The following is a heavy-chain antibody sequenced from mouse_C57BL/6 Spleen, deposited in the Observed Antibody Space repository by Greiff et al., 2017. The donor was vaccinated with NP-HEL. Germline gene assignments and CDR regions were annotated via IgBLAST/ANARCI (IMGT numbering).Heavy chain of an antibody. CDR1: GYTFTSYT. J-gene: IGHJ2*01. V-gene: IGHV1-4*01. CDR3: ARSAYYGYDSDY. D-gene: IGHD2-9*01. Sequence: QVQLKESGAELARPGASVKMSCKASGYTFTSYTMHWVKQRPGQGLEWIGYINPSSGYTKYNQKFKDKATLTADKSSSTAYMQLSSLTSEDSAVYYCARSAYYGYDSDYWGQGTTLTVSS. CDR2: INPSSGYT.